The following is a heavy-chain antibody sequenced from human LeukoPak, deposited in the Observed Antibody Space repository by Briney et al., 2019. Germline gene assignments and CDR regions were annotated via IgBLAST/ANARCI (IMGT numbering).Heavy chain of an antibody. CDR2: IKQDGSEK. J-gene: IGHJ6*02. D-gene: IGHD3-22*01. CDR3: ARDLFYFDRSGYYAMDV. CDR1: GFTFSSYW. Sequence: QPGGSLRLSCAASGFTFSSYWMSWVRQTPGKGLEWVANIKQDGSEKYYVDSVKGRFTISRDNAKNSLSLQMSSLRAEDTAVYYCARDLFYFDRSGYYAMDVWGQGTTVTVSS. V-gene: IGHV3-7*01.